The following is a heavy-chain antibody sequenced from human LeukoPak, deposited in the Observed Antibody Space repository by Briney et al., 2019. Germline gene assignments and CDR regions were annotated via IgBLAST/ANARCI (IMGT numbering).Heavy chain of an antibody. D-gene: IGHD2-2*03. V-gene: IGHV1-69*01. CDR2: IIPIFGTA. J-gene: IGHJ5*02. Sequence: GASVKVSCKASGGTFSSYAISWVRQAPGQGLEWMGGIIPIFGTANYAQKFQGRVTITADESTSTAYMELSSLRSEDTAVYYCARVNLDKEHSFDLWGQGTLVTVSS. CDR3: ARVNLDKEHSFDL. CDR1: GGTFSSYA.